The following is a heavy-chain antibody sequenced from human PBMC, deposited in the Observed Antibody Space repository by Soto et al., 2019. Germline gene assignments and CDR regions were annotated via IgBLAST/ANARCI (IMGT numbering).Heavy chain of an antibody. CDR3: ARAGGLGAVAVDD. V-gene: IGHV4-30-2*01. D-gene: IGHD1-26*01. CDR2: IYHSGST. Sequence: QLQLQESGSGLVKPSQTLSLTCAVSGDSISSGGYSWSWIRQQPGKGLEWIGYIYHSGSTYYNPSLKSRVTISVDRSKNQFSLKLSSVPAADTAVYYCARAGGLGAVAVDDWGQGTLVTVSS. J-gene: IGHJ4*02. CDR1: GDSISSGGYS.